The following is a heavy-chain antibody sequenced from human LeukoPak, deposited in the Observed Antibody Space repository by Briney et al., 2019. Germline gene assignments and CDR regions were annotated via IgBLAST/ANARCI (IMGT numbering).Heavy chain of an antibody. CDR3: AKDREVVAAFFDY. V-gene: IGHV3-53*01. Sequence: PGGSLRLSCAASGFTVDTNYMTWVRQAPGKGLEWVSVIYSGGDTYYADSVQGRFTISRDNSKNTLYLQMNSLRAEDTAVYYCAKDREVVAAFFDYWGQGTLVTVSS. J-gene: IGHJ4*02. CDR1: GFTVDTNY. D-gene: IGHD2-15*01. CDR2: IYSGGDT.